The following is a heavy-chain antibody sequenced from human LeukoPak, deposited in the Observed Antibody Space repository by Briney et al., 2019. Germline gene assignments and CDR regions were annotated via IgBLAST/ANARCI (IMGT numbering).Heavy chain of an antibody. CDR1: GGSIISGDYY. CDR2: IYYSGST. D-gene: IGHD5-12*01. Sequence: SETLSLTCTVSGGSIISGDYYWSWIRQPPGKGLEWIGYIYYSGSTYYNPSLKSRVTISVDTSKNQFSLKLSSVTAADTAVYYCARSGYGACFDYWGQGTLVTVSS. J-gene: IGHJ4*02. V-gene: IGHV4-30-4*08. CDR3: ARSGYGACFDY.